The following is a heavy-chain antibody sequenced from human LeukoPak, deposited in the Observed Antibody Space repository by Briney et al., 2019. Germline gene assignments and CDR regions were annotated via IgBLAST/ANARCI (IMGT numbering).Heavy chain of an antibody. CDR3: ARDRGIAADFDY. Sequence: ASVKVSCKASGYTFTSYDINWVRQANGQGHEWMGWMNPNSGNTGYAQKFQGRVTITTDTSTSTAYMELRSLRSDDTAVYYCARDRGIAADFDYWGQGTLVTVSS. CDR1: GYTFTSYD. J-gene: IGHJ4*02. V-gene: IGHV1-8*03. CDR2: MNPNSGNT. D-gene: IGHD6-13*01.